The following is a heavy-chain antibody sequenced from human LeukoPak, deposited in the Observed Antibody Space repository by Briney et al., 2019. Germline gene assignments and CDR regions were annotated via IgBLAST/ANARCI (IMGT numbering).Heavy chain of an antibody. CDR2: MTPNSGYT. Sequence: GASVKVSCKASGYTFTSYDINWVRQATGQGLEWMGWMTPNSGYTGYAQKFQGRVIITRNTSITTAYMELSSLRFEDTAVYYCARGRDGYNFGYFDLWGRGTLVTVSS. CDR3: ARGRDGYNFGYFDL. CDR1: GYTFTSYD. D-gene: IGHD5-24*01. V-gene: IGHV1-8*03. J-gene: IGHJ2*01.